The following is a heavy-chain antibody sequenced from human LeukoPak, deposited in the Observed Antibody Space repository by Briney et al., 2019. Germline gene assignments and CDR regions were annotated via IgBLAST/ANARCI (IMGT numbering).Heavy chain of an antibody. Sequence: GGSLRLSCAASAFTFNNYEMNWVRQAPGKGVEWVSYISSSGGTIYYADSVKGRFTISRDNAKNSLFLQMNSLRAEDTAVYYCARDFGQWQLNGGYYFDYWGQGTLVTVSS. CDR3: ARDFGQWQLNGGYYFDY. J-gene: IGHJ4*02. V-gene: IGHV3-48*03. CDR2: ISSSGGTI. D-gene: IGHD6-19*01. CDR1: AFTFNNYE.